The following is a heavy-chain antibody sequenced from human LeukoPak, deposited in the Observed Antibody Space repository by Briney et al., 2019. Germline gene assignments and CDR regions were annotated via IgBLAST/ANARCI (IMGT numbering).Heavy chain of an antibody. J-gene: IGHJ4*02. CDR2: ITSSSSTT. CDR3: ARDPQDGYNSGY. V-gene: IGHV3-48*01. Sequence: GGSLRLSCAASGFTFSSYSMNWVRQAPGKGLEWVSYITSSSSTTYYADSVKGRFTISRDNAKNSLYLQMRSLRAEDTAVYYCARDPQDGYNSGYWGQGTLVTVSS. CDR1: GFTFSSYS. D-gene: IGHD5-24*01.